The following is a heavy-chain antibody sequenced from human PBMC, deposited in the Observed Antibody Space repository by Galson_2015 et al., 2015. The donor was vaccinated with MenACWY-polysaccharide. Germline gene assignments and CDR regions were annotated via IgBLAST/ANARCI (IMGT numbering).Heavy chain of an antibody. J-gene: IGHJ6*02. CDR1: GFSLGAWY. Sequence: SLRLSCAASGFSLGAWYMSWIRQAPGKGLEWLSYISKSGDSIYYGDSVKGRFAISRDNAKISLYLQLNSLEVEDTAIYYCARGHYGSDVWGQGTTVTVSS. CDR3: ARGHYGSDV. V-gene: IGHV3-11*01. CDR2: ISKSGDSI.